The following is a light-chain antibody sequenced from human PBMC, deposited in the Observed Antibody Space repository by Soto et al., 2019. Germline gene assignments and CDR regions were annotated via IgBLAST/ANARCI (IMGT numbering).Light chain of an antibody. J-gene: IGLJ3*02. CDR3: GTWDSSLSAVV. V-gene: IGLV1-51*01. CDR1: SSNIEKNS. Sequence: QSVLTQPPSVSAAPGQRVSISCSGGSSNIEKNSVCWYQEFPGTAPKLLIYNNTNRPSGIPDRFSGSKSGKSATLGITGLQTGDEADYYCGTWDSSLSAVVFGGGTKLTVL. CDR2: NNT.